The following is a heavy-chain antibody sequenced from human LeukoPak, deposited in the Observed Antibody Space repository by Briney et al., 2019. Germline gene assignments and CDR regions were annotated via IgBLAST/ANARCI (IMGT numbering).Heavy chain of an antibody. D-gene: IGHD3-3*01. CDR3: AAMHDFWSGYYDY. Sequence: SETLSLTCTVSGGSISSYYWSWLRQPPGKGLEWIGYIYYSGSTNYNPSLTSRVTISVDTSKNQFSLKLSSVTAADTAVYYCAAMHDFWSGYYDYWVQGTLVTVSS. CDR1: GGSISSYY. J-gene: IGHJ4*02. CDR2: IYYSGST. V-gene: IGHV4-59*01.